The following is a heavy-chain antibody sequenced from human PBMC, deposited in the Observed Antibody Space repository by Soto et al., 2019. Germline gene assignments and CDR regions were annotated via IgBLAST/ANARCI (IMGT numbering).Heavy chain of an antibody. CDR3: ARDLSGPFDY. Sequence: PLGSLRLSCAASGFTFSNHAMTWVRQAPGKGLEWVSAISGGGSTTSYAASVKGRFIISRDNAENTLYLQMNSLRAEDTAVDYCARDLSGPFDYWGQGTLVTVSS. CDR2: ISGGGSTT. V-gene: IGHV3-23*01. CDR1: GFTFSNHA. J-gene: IGHJ4*02.